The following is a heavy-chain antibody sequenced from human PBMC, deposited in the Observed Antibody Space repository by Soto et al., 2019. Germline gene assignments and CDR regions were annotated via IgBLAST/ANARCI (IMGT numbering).Heavy chain of an antibody. V-gene: IGHV3-30-3*01. CDR3: ASDQKGVHCIVVICHYYYVIDL. D-gene: IGHD2-15*01. Sequence: QVQLVESGGGVVQPGTSLRLSCTASGFTFSNYSMHWVRQAPGKGLEWVAVTSYDGSNKYYADSVKGRFTISRDNSKNTMYVQINSLIGEDTAIYYCASDQKGVHCIVVICHYYYVIDLWGQGTTVTVSS. CDR2: TSYDGSNK. J-gene: IGHJ6*02. CDR1: GFTFSNYS.